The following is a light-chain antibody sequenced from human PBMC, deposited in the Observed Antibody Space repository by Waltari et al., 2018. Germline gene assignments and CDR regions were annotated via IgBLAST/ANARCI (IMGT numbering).Light chain of an antibody. CDR3: QHYVRLPVT. Sequence: EIVLTQSPGTLPWSPGERATLSCWNSQSGGRTLAWDQQKPGQPPRLLIDGASIRATGIPDRFSGSGSGTDFSLTISRLEPEDFAVYYCQHYVRLPVTFGQGTKVEIK. CDR2: GAS. CDR1: QSGGRT. V-gene: IGKV3-20*01. J-gene: IGKJ1*01.